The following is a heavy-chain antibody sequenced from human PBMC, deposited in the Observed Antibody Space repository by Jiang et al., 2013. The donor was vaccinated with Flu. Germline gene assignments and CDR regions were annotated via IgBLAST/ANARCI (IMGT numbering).Heavy chain of an antibody. J-gene: IGHJ6*02. V-gene: IGHV1-3*01. D-gene: IGHD3-3*01. Sequence: SGAEVKKPGASVKVSCKASGYTFTSYAMHWVRQAPGQRLEWMGWINAGNGNTKYSQKFQGRVTITRDTSASTAYMELSSLRSEDTAVYYCARVLPGHYYYGMDVWGQGTTVTVSS. CDR3: ARVLPGHYYYGMDV. CDR1: GYTFTSYA. CDR2: INAGNGNT.